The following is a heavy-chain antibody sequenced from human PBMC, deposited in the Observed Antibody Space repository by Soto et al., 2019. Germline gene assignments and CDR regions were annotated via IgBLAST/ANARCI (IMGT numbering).Heavy chain of an antibody. CDR1: GFTFSNYW. CDR3: LRDSHGDY. Sequence: EVQLVESGGGLVQPGGSLRLSCAGSGFTFSNYWMHWVRQAPGKGLEWVSRIDHDGPTDYADSVRGRFTISRDNAENTLYLQMNSLRPEATAVYYCLRDSHGDYWGQGTLVTVSS. J-gene: IGHJ4*02. V-gene: IGHV3-74*01. CDR2: IDHDGPT.